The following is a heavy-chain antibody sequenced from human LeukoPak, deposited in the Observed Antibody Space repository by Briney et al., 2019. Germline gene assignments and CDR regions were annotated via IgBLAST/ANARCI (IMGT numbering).Heavy chain of an antibody. CDR2: IYSGGST. V-gene: IGHV3-66*01. D-gene: IGHD3-3*01. CDR3: ARGVVYPTWSGPHWSDY. J-gene: IGHJ4*02. CDR1: RFSFSSYV. Sequence: GSLRLSCVASRFSFSSYVMGWVRQAPGKGLEGVSIIYSGGSTYYADSVKGRFTISRDNAKNSLYLQMNSLRAEDTAVYYCARGVVYPTWSGPHWSDYWGQGTLVTVSS.